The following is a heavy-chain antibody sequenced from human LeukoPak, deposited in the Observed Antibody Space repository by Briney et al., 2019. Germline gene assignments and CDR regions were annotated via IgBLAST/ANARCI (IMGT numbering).Heavy chain of an antibody. J-gene: IGHJ3*02. CDR1: GFTFSSYG. CDR2: IRYDGSNK. V-gene: IGHV3-30*02. Sequence: PGGSLRLSCAASGFTFSSYGMHWVRQAPGKGLEWVAFIRYDGSNKYYADSVKGRFTISRDNSKNTLYLQMNSLRAEDTAVYYCATNIVVVPAVDAFDIWGQGTMVTVSS. CDR3: ATNIVVVPAVDAFDI. D-gene: IGHD2-2*01.